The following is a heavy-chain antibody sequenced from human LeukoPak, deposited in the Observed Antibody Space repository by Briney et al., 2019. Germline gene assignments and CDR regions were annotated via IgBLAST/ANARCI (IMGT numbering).Heavy chain of an antibody. Sequence: GGSLRLSCAASEFTFSRYSMNWVRQAPGKGLEWVSSISVSSIVIYYSDSVKGRFTISRDDAKNSLYLQMNSLRAEDTAVYYCARGRLGQDIAEYIDYWGQGTLVPVSS. J-gene: IGHJ4*02. CDR1: EFTFSRYS. D-gene: IGHD1-14*01. CDR2: ISVSSIVI. V-gene: IGHV3-21*01. CDR3: ARGRLGQDIAEYIDY.